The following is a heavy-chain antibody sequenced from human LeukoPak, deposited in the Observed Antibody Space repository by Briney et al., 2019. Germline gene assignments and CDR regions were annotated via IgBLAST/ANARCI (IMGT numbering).Heavy chain of an antibody. V-gene: IGHV1-69*13. CDR1: GGTFSSYA. J-gene: IGHJ4*02. CDR2: IIPIFGTA. D-gene: IGHD4-17*01. Sequence: SVKVSCKASGGTFSSYAISWVRQAPGQGLKWMGGIIPIFGTANYAQKFQGRVTITADESTSTAYMELSSLRSEDTAVYYCARDGDYGIEADYWGQGTLVTVSS. CDR3: ARDGDYGIEADY.